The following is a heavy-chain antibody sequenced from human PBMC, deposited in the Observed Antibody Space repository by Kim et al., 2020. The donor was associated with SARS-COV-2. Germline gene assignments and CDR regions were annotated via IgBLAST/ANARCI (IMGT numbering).Heavy chain of an antibody. CDR1: GLTFSRYT. Sequence: GGSLRLSCAASGLTFSRYTMNWVRQTPGKGLEWVASIKSDSSVTYYAYSVRGRFNISRDNAKNSLFLQMNSLSAEDTAVYFCASSDPYYFDHWGQGTLVTVPS. V-gene: IGHV3-48*04. J-gene: IGHJ4*02. CDR2: IKSDSSVT. CDR3: ASSDPYYFDH.